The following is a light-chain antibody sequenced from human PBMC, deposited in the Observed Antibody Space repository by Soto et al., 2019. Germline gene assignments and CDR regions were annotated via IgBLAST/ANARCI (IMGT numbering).Light chain of an antibody. Sequence: QSALTQPPSASGSPGQSVTISCTGTSSDVGDYNYVSWYQRHPGKAPKLMIYEVSKRPSGVPDRFSGSKSGNTASLTVSGLQAEDEADYFCCSFTTSSTLVFGTGTKLTVL. CDR2: EVS. CDR3: CSFTTSSTLV. J-gene: IGLJ1*01. CDR1: SSDVGDYNY. V-gene: IGLV2-8*01.